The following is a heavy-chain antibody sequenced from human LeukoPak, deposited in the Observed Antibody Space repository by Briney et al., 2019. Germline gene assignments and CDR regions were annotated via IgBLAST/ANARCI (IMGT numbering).Heavy chain of an antibody. CDR3: ASGYCSSTSCSLWYFDY. D-gene: IGHD2-2*01. J-gene: IGHJ4*02. CDR2: INPKSGGT. V-gene: IGHV1-2*02. Sequence: ASVKVSCKASGYTFTGYYMHWVRQAPGQRLGWMGWINPKSGGTNYAQKFQGRVTMTRDTSISTAYMELSGLTSDDTAVYYCASGYCSSTSCSLWYFDYWGQGTLVTVSS. CDR1: GYTFTGYY.